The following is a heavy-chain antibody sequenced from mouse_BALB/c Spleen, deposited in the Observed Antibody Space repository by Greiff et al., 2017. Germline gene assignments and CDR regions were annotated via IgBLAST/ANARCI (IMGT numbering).Heavy chain of an antibody. V-gene: IGHV1-14*01. Sequence: EVHLVESGPELVKPGASVKMSCKASGYTFTSYVMHWVKQKPGQGLEWIGYINPYNDGTKYNEKFKGKATLTSDKSSSTAYMELSSLTSEDSAVYYCARGDYGLYYYAMDYWGQGTSVTVSS. CDR3: ARGDYGLYYYAMDY. J-gene: IGHJ4*01. CDR2: INPYNDGT. CDR1: GYTFTSYV. D-gene: IGHD1-1*01.